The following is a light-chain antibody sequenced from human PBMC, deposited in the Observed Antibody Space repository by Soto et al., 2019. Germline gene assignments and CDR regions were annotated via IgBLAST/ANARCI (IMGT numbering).Light chain of an antibody. CDR2: EVN. Sequence: QSVLTQPPSASGSPGQSVTISCTGTSSDVGGYNYVSWYQQHPGKAPKLMIYEVNKRPSGVPDRFSGSKSGNTASLIVSGLQAEDEADYYCSSYAGNNDLVFGGGTKLTVL. J-gene: IGLJ3*02. V-gene: IGLV2-8*01. CDR1: SSDVGGYNY. CDR3: SSYAGNNDLV.